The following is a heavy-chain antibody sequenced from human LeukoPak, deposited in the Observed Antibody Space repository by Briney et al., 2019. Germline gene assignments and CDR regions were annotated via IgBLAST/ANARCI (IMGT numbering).Heavy chain of an antibody. D-gene: IGHD2-21*01. Sequence: PGGSLRLSCAASGFTFSSNWMHWDRQAPGKGLVWVSRINEDGSTTNYADSVKGRSTIFRDNAKNTLYLQMNSLKTEDTAVYYCITPLPYSAQGGQGTLVTVSS. V-gene: IGHV3-74*01. J-gene: IGHJ4*02. CDR1: GFTFSSNW. CDR2: INEDGSTT. CDR3: ITPLPYSAQ.